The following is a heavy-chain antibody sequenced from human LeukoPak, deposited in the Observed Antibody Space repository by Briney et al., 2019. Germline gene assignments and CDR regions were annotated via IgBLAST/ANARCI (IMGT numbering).Heavy chain of an antibody. CDR1: GGSISSYY. Sequence: SETLSLTCTVSGGSISSYYWSWIRQPPGGGLEWIGYIYYSGSTNYNPSLKRRVTISLDTSKSQFSLKLRSVTAADTAVYYCARSGLDSRYYFGMDVWGQGTTVTVSS. CDR3: ARSGLDSRYYFGMDV. J-gene: IGHJ6*02. V-gene: IGHV4-59*01. D-gene: IGHD5-12*01. CDR2: IYYSGST.